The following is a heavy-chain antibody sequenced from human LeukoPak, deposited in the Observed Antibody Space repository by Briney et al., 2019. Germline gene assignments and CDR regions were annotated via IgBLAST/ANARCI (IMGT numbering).Heavy chain of an antibody. J-gene: IGHJ6*03. CDR3: ARVLQSGYYYGHYYYMDV. D-gene: IGHD3-10*01. V-gene: IGHV3-21*01. CDR1: GFTVSSNY. CDR2: ISSSSSYI. Sequence: GGSLRLSCAASGFTVSSNYMSWVRQAPGKGLEWVSCISSSSSYIYYADSVKGRFTISRDNAKNSLYLQMNSLRAEDTAVYYCARVLQSGYYYGHYYYMDVWGKGATVTVSS.